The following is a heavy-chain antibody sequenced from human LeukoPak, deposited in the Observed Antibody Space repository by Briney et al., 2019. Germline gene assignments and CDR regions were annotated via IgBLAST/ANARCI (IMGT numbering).Heavy chain of an antibody. Sequence: GSLRLSCAASGFTFSSYWMSWVRQPPGKGLEWIGEINHSGSTNYNPTLKSRVTISVDTSKNQFSLKLSSVTAADTAVYYCASFITIFGVAPMDVWGKGTTVTVSS. CDR3: ASFITIFGVAPMDV. V-gene: IGHV4-34*01. D-gene: IGHD3-3*01. J-gene: IGHJ6*03. CDR1: GFTFSSYW. CDR2: INHSGST.